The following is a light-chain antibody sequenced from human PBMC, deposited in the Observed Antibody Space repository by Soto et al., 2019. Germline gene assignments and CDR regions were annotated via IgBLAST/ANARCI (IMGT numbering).Light chain of an antibody. CDR1: SSDVGGYNY. CDR2: EVS. Sequence: QSALTQPASVSGSPGQSITISCTGTSSDVGGYNYVSWYQQHPGKAPKLMIYEVSNRPSGVSNRFSGAKSGNPASLTISGHQSEDEADYYCSSYTSSSTVVFGGGTKLTVL. CDR3: SSYTSSSTVV. J-gene: IGLJ2*01. V-gene: IGLV2-14*01.